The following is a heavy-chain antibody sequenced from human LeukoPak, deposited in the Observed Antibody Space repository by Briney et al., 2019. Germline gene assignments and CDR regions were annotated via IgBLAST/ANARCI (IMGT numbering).Heavy chain of an antibody. V-gene: IGHV3-23*01. J-gene: IGHJ4*02. CDR2: ISGSGGST. Sequence: GGSLRLSCAASGFTFNSYGMSWVRQAPGKGLEWVSGISGSGGSTYCADSVKGRFTISRDNSKNTLYVQMNSLGAEDTAVYYCAKWKYSSSGLDDYWGQGTLVTVSS. CDR3: AKWKYSSSGLDDY. CDR1: GFTFNSYG. D-gene: IGHD6-6*01.